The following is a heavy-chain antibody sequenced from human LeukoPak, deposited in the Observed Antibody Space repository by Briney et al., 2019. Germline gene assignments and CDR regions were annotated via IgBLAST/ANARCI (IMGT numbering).Heavy chain of an antibody. CDR1: GGSISSGSYY. D-gene: IGHD3-9*01. J-gene: IGHJ4*02. Sequence: SQTLSLTCTVSGGSISSGSYYWSWIRRPAGKGLEWIGRIYTSGSTNYNPSLKSRVTISVDTSKNQFSLKLSSVTAADTAVYYCARQRYLGYFDYWGQGTLVTVSS. CDR3: ARQRYLGYFDY. V-gene: IGHV4-61*02. CDR2: IYTSGST.